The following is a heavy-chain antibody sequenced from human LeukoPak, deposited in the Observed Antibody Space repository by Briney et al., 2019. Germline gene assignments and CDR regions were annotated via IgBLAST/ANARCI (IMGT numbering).Heavy chain of an antibody. CDR3: ATSRFYLES. CDR2: IKPDGSEI. CDR1: GFTFSSYW. J-gene: IGHJ4*02. Sequence: GGSLRLSCAASGFTFSSYWMNWVRQAPEKGPEWVAKIKPDGSEIYHVDSVQGRFTISRDNAKNSLYLQMNSLRAEDTAVYYCATSRFYLESWGQGTLVTVSS. V-gene: IGHV3-7*01.